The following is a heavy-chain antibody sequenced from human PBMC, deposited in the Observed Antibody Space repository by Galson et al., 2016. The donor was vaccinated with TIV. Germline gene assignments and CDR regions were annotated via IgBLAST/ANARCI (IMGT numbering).Heavy chain of an antibody. J-gene: IGHJ4*02. D-gene: IGHD3-22*01. Sequence: SLRLSCAASGFTFSTHSVNWIRQAPGKGLVWVSRINTDGSTTNYADSVKGRFTISRDNAKNTLYLQMNGLSAEDTAVYYCSRPSHYYDISSFYPLDFWGQGTLVTVSS. CDR3: SRPSHYYDISSFYPLDF. V-gene: IGHV3-74*01. CDR1: GFTFSTHS. CDR2: INTDGSTT.